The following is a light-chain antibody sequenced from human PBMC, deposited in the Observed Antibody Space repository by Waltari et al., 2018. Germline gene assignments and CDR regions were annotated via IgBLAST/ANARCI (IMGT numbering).Light chain of an antibody. Sequence: VLTQSPTSMAVSQGERVTISCTASSSVSTSYLHWYQQKPGFPPRLLVYRISSLASGVPARFSGSGSGTSYTLTISSMEAEDAANYYCQQGHSIPYSFGQGTKVEIK. CDR3: QQGHSIPYS. CDR1: SSVSTSY. V-gene: IGKV3D-7*01. CDR2: RIS. J-gene: IGKJ2*03.